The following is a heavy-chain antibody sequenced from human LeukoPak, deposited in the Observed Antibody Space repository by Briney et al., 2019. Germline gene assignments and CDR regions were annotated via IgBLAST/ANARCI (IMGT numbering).Heavy chain of an antibody. CDR2: ISAYNGNT. CDR1: GYTFTSYG. V-gene: IGHV1-18*01. D-gene: IGHD3-10*01. CDR3: ARDSPITMARGAHYYYGMDV. J-gene: IGHJ6*02. Sequence: ASVKVSCKASGYTFTSYGISWVRQAPGQGLEWMGWISAYNGNTNYAQKLQGRVTMTTDTSTSTAYMELRSLRSDDTAVYYCARDSPITMARGAHYYYGMDVWGQGTTVTVSS.